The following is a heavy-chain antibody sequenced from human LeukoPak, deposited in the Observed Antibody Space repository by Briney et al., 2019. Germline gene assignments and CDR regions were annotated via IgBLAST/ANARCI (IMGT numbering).Heavy chain of an antibody. Sequence: SETLSLTCAVYGGSFSGYYWSWIRQPPGKGLEWIGEINHSGSTNYNPSLKSRVTISVDTSKNQFSLRLSSVTAADTAVYYCARKPWGYDSSGYCFDYWGQGTLVTVSS. D-gene: IGHD3-22*01. V-gene: IGHV4-34*01. CDR3: ARKPWGYDSSGYCFDY. J-gene: IGHJ4*02. CDR2: INHSGST. CDR1: GGSFSGYY.